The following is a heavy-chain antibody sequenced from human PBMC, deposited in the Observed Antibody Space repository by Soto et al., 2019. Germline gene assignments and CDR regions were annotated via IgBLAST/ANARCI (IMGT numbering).Heavy chain of an antibody. Sequence: SVKVSCKASGGTFSSYAISWVRQAPGQGLEWMGGIIPIFGTANYAQKFQGRVTITVDESTSTAYMELSSLRSEDTAVYYCARGEVVPAADNYYYGMDVWGQGTTVTVSS. CDR2: IIPIFGTA. V-gene: IGHV1-69*13. CDR3: ARGEVVPAADNYYYGMDV. CDR1: GGTFSSYA. J-gene: IGHJ6*02. D-gene: IGHD2-2*01.